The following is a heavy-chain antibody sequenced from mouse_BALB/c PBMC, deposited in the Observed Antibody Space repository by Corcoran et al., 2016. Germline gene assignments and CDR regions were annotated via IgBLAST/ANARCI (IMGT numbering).Heavy chain of an antibody. CDR1: GYTFTNYG. J-gene: IGHJ1*01. Sequence: QIQLEQSGPELKKPGETVKISCKASGYTFTNYGMNWVQQAPGTGLKLMGWINTYTGEQTYADEFKGRFTFSLETSASTSYLQIDNLKNEDMATYFCARGPYYVSRGYFDVLGAGTTVTVSS. CDR3: ARGPYYVSRGYFDV. CDR2: INTYTGEQ. V-gene: IGHV9-1*02. D-gene: IGHD1-1*01.